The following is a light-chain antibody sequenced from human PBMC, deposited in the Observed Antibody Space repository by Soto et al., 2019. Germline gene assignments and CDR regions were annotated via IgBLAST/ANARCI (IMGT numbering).Light chain of an antibody. J-gene: IGKJ5*01. CDR2: GAS. Sequence: EIILTQSPDTLSLSPGARAPLSCRASQTVSSNYLAWCQQRPGQAPRLLIYGASTRAAGIPDRFSGSGSGTEFTLTISSLQSEDFAIYYCQQYKSWPITFGQGTRLEIK. CDR1: QTVSSN. V-gene: IGKV3D-15*01. CDR3: QQYKSWPIT.